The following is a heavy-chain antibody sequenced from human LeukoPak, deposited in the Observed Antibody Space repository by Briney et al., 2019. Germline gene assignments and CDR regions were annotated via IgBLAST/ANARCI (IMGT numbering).Heavy chain of an antibody. CDR2: IYYSGST. J-gene: IGHJ4*02. V-gene: IGHV4-59*12. D-gene: IGHD6-19*01. CDR1: GGSISSYY. Sequence: SETLSLTCTVSGGSISSYYWSWIRQPPGEGLEWIGYIYYSGSTNYNPSLKSRVTISVDKSKNQFSLKLSSVTAADTAVYYCARGTSRHPDVAQWLVRTLDYWGQGTLVTVSS. CDR3: ARGTSRHPDVAQWLVRTLDY.